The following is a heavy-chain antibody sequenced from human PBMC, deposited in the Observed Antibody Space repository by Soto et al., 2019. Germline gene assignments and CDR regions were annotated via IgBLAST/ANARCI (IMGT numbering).Heavy chain of an antibody. Sequence: QVQLQQWGAGLLKPSETLSLTCAVYGGSFSGYYWSWIRQPPGKGLEWIGEINHSGSTNYNPSLTSRVTISVDTSKNQFSLKLSSVTAADTAVYYCARCIAGTAGGMDVWGQGTTVTVSS. V-gene: IGHV4-34*01. CDR2: INHSGST. CDR3: ARCIAGTAGGMDV. D-gene: IGHD6-13*01. J-gene: IGHJ6*02. CDR1: GGSFSGYY.